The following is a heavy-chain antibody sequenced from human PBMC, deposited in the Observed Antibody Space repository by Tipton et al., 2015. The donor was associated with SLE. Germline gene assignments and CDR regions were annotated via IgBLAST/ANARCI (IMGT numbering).Heavy chain of an antibody. D-gene: IGHD5-24*01. CDR1: GGSISSSSYY. V-gene: IGHV4-61*01. CDR2: IYYSGST. J-gene: IGHJ3*02. Sequence: TLSLTCTVSGGSISSSSYYWGWIRQPPGKGLEWIGYIYYSGSTNYNPSLKSRVTISVDTSKNQFSLKLSSVTAADTAVYYCAREPSLEGDAFDIWGQGTMVTVSS. CDR3: AREPSLEGDAFDI.